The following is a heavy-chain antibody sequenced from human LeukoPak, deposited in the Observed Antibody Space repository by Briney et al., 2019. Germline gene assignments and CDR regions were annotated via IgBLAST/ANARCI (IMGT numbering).Heavy chain of an antibody. CDR3: ACTSHQVWAFDY. CDR2: INPNSGGT. Sequence: ASVKVSCKASGYTFTGYYMHWVRQAPEQGLEWMGWINPNSGGTNYAQKFQGRVTMTRDTSISTAYMELSRLRSDDTAVYYCACTSHQVWAFDYWGQGTLVTVSS. V-gene: IGHV1-2*02. J-gene: IGHJ4*02. CDR1: GYTFTGYY. D-gene: IGHD2-2*01.